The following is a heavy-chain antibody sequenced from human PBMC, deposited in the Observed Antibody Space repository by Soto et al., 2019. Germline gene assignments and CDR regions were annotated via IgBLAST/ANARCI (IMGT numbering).Heavy chain of an antibody. CDR2: ISGGGGST. V-gene: IGHV3-23*01. J-gene: IGHJ4*02. Sequence: EVQLLESGGDLVQPGGSLRLSCTASGFTFNTYAMSWVRQAPGKGLEWISAISGGGGSTYYADSVKGRFSISRDNSKNTLSLQMNTLRAEDTAVYFCAKAAKRASVASRIDYWGQGTLVTVSS. CDR3: AKAAKRASVASRIDY. CDR1: GFTFNTYA. D-gene: IGHD2-15*01.